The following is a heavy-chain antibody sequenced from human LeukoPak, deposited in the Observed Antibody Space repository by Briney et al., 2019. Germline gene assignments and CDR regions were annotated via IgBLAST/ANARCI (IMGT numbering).Heavy chain of an antibody. V-gene: IGHV3-48*01. CDR1: GFTFSSYS. CDR2: ISSSSSTI. J-gene: IGHJ5*02. Sequence: GGSLRLSCVASGFTFSSYSMNWVRQAPGKGLEWVSYISSSSSTIYYADSVKGRFTISRDNAKNSLYLQMNSLRAEDTAVYYCARDSGDNWFDPWGQGTLVTVSS. CDR3: ARDSGDNWFDP. D-gene: IGHD3-10*01.